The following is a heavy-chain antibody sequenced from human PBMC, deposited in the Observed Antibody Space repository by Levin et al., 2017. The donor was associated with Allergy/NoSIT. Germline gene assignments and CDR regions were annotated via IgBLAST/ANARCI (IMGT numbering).Heavy chain of an antibody. D-gene: IGHD4-11*01. Sequence: GGSLRLSCAASGFTFSSYAMHWVRQAPGKGLEWVAVISYDGSNKYYADSVKGRFTISRDNSKNTLYLQMNSLRAEDTAVYYCARDLALSAGSYSNYGWFDPWGQGTLVTVSS. J-gene: IGHJ5*02. V-gene: IGHV3-30*04. CDR1: GFTFSSYA. CDR3: ARDLALSAGSYSNYGWFDP. CDR2: ISYDGSNK.